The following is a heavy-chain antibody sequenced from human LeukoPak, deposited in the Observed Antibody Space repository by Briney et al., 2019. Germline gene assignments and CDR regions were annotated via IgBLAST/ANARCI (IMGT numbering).Heavy chain of an antibody. D-gene: IGHD4-11*01. Sequence: SETLSLTCSVSGGSINRYYRSWIRQPPGKGLEWIGYIYYSGSTNYNPSLKSRVIISVDTSKNQFSLKLSSVTAADTAVYYCARHSTGDYSNPHFDYWGQGTLVTVSS. CDR2: IYYSGST. CDR1: GGSINRYY. CDR3: ARHSTGDYSNPHFDY. V-gene: IGHV4-59*08. J-gene: IGHJ4*02.